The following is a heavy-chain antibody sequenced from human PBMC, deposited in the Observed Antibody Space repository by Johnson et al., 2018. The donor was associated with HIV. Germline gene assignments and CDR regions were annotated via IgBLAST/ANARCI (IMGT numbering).Heavy chain of an antibody. CDR1: GFTFSSYG. V-gene: IGHV3-30*02. Sequence: VQLVESGGGVVQPGGSLRLSCAASGFTFSSYGMHWVRQAPGKGLEWVAFIRYDGSNKYYADSVKGRITISRDNSKNTLYLQMNSRRAEDTAVYYCASLGLDLLVKAPLSVVFDAFDIWGQGTMVTVSS. CDR3: ASLGLDLLVKAPLSVVFDAFDI. J-gene: IGHJ3*02. CDR2: IRYDGSNK. D-gene: IGHD3-16*01.